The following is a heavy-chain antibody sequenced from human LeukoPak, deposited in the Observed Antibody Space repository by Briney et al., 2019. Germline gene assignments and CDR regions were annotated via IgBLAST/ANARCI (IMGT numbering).Heavy chain of an antibody. CDR1: GFTFTSSA. CDR3: AADRLEISITPYRGYMDV. J-gene: IGHJ6*03. Sequence: SVKVSCKASGFTFTSSAVQWVRQARGQRLEWIGWIVVGSGNTNYAQRFQERVTITRDMSTSTAYMELSSLRSEDTAVYYCAADRLEISITPYRGYMDVWGKGTTVTVSS. D-gene: IGHD5-24*01. CDR2: IVVGSGNT. V-gene: IGHV1-58*01.